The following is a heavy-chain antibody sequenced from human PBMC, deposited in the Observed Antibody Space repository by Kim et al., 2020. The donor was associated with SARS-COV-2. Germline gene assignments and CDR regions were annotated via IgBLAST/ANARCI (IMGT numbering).Heavy chain of an antibody. CDR3: ARVFGMVRGVPFDY. D-gene: IGHD3-10*01. Sequence: SETLSLTCAVYGGSFSGYYWSWIRQPPGKGLEWIGEINHSGSTNYNPSLKSRVTISVDTSKNQFSLKLSSVTAADTAVYYCARVFGMVRGVPFDYWGQGTLVTVSS. J-gene: IGHJ4*02. V-gene: IGHV4-34*01. CDR2: INHSGST. CDR1: GGSFSGYY.